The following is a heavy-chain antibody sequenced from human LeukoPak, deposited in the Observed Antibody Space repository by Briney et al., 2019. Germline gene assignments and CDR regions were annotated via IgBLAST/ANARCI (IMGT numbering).Heavy chain of an antibody. CDR1: GFTFSSYA. V-gene: IGHV3-30*14. D-gene: IGHD2-2*01. Sequence: PGGSLRLSCAASGFTFSSYAMHWVRQAPGKGLEWVAVISYDGSNKYYADSVKGRFTISRDNSKNTLYLQMNSLRAEDTAVYYCTREQLLHGYYGMDVWGQGTTVTVSS. J-gene: IGHJ6*02. CDR3: TREQLLHGYYGMDV. CDR2: ISYDGSNK.